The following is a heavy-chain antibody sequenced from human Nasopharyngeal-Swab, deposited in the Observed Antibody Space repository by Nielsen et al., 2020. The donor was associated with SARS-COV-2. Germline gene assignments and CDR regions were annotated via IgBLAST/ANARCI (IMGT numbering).Heavy chain of an antibody. D-gene: IGHD5/OR15-5a*01. CDR3: ARDVSGNY. Sequence: VSQMPGKGLEWMGRIDPSDSYTNYGPSFQGHVTISVDKSISAAYLQWISLKASDTAMYYCARDVSGNYWGQGTLVTVSS. V-gene: IGHV5-10-1*01. CDR2: IDPSDSYT. J-gene: IGHJ4*02.